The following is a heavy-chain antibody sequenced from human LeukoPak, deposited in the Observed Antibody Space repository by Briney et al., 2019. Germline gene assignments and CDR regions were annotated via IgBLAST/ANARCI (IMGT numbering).Heavy chain of an antibody. V-gene: IGHV1-2*02. Sequence: ASVRVSCKASGYTFTGYYMHWVRQAPGQGLEWMGWINPNSGGTNYAQKFQGRVTMTRDTSISTAYMELSRLRSDDTAVYYCASSSCSSGWPYFDYWGQGTLVTVSS. CDR1: GYTFTGYY. D-gene: IGHD6-19*01. CDR2: INPNSGGT. CDR3: ASSSCSSGWPYFDY. J-gene: IGHJ4*02.